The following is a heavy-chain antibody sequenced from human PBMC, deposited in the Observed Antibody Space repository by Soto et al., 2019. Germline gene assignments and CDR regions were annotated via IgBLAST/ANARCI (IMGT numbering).Heavy chain of an antibody. Sequence: SETLSLTCTVSGGSISSYYWSWIRQPPGKGLEWIGYIYYSGSTNYNPSLKSRVTISVDTSKNQFSLKLSSVTAADTAVYYCARSTPEFEYWGQGTLVTVSS. D-gene: IGHD2-2*01. CDR3: ARSTPEFEY. CDR2: IYYSGST. V-gene: IGHV4-59*01. CDR1: GGSISSYY. J-gene: IGHJ4*02.